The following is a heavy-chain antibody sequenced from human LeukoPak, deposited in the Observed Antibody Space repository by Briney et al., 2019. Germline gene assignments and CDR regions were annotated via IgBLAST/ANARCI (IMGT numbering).Heavy chain of an antibody. CDR2: ISHDGSNK. CDR1: GFTSSSSS. D-gene: IGHD6-6*01. J-gene: IGHJ4*02. V-gene: IGHV3-30*03. Sequence: PGGSLRLSCAASGFTSSSSSMHWVRQAPGKGLEWVAVISHDGSNKYYADSVKGRFTISRDNSKNTLFLQMNNLRPEDTAVYYCARDRPYFDNWGQGTLVTVSS. CDR3: ARDRPYFDN.